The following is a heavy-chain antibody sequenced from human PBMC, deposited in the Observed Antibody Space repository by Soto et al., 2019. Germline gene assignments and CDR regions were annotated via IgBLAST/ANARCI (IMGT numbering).Heavy chain of an antibody. CDR2: ISYDGSNK. Sequence: GGSLRLSCAASGFTFSSYGMHWVRQAPGKGLEWVAVISYDGSNKYYADSVKGRFTISRDNSKNTLYLQMNSLRAEDTAVYYCAKDHSSGYYYLSEYFQHWGQGTLVTV. J-gene: IGHJ1*01. D-gene: IGHD3-22*01. V-gene: IGHV3-30*18. CDR1: GFTFSSYG. CDR3: AKDHSSGYYYLSEYFQH.